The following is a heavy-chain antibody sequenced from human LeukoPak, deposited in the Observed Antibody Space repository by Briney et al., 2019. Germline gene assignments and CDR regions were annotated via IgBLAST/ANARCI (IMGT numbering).Heavy chain of an antibody. V-gene: IGHV3-74*01. J-gene: IGHJ1*01. CDR1: GFTFSNYG. D-gene: IGHD3-10*01. CDR2: INYDGSST. CDR3: ARGSYYGSGSYIF. Sequence: QPGGSLRLSCAASGFTFSNYGMHWVRQDPGKGLVWVSHINYDGSSTSYADSVKGRFTISRDNAKNTLYLQMNSLRAEDTAVYYCARGSYYGSGSYIFWGQGTLVTVSS.